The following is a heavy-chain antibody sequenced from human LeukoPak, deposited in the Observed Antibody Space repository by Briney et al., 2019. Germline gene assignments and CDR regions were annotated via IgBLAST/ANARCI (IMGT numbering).Heavy chain of an antibody. D-gene: IGHD3-9*01. V-gene: IGHV4-39*01. Sequence: SETLSLTCTVSGGSISSSSYYWGWIRQPPGKGREWIGSIYYSGSTYYNPSLKSRVTISVDTSKNQFSLKLGSVTAADTAVYYCARRSDYDILTGYPGNPMKDWGQGTLVTVSS. CDR2: IYYSGST. CDR1: GGSISSSSYY. J-gene: IGHJ4*02. CDR3: ARRSDYDILTGYPGNPMKD.